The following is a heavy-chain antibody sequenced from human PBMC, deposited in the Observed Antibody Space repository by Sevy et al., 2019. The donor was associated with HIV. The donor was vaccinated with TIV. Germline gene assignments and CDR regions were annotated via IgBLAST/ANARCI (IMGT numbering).Heavy chain of an antibody. CDR2: ISGTGDHT. CDR3: AKKMGGGSGMAFLVDY. Sequence: GGSLRLSCAASGFTFSSFAMGWVRQAPGKGLDWISVISGTGDHTYYADSVKGRFTISRDNSKNTLFLQMNCLRAEDTAIFYCAKKMGGGSGMAFLVDYWGQGTLVTVSS. CDR1: GFTFSSFA. J-gene: IGHJ4*02. V-gene: IGHV3-23*01. D-gene: IGHD2-8*01.